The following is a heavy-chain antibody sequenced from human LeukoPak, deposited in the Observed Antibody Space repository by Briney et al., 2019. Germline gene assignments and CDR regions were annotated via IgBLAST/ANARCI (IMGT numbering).Heavy chain of an antibody. V-gene: IGHV1-2*02. CDR1: GYTFTGYY. CDR3: ARQGGPDCSSTSCYYYYYMDV. CDR2: INPNSGGT. Sequence: ASVKVSCKASGYTFTGYYMHWVRLAPGQGLEWMGWINPNSGGTNYAQKFQGRVTMTRDTSISTAYMELGRLRSDDTAVYYCARQGGPDCSSTSCYYYYYMDVWGKGTTVTVSS. D-gene: IGHD2-2*01. J-gene: IGHJ6*03.